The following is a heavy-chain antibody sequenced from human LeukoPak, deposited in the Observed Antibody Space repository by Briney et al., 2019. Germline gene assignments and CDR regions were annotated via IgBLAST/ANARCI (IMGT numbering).Heavy chain of an antibody. CDR2: IYYSGST. CDR3: ARHCSSTSCYSAFDI. CDR1: GGSISSYY. Sequence: RPSETLSLTCTVSGGSISSYYWSWIRQPPGKGLEWIGYIYYSGSTNYNPSPKSRVTISVDTSKNQFSLKLSSVTAADTAVYYCARHCSSTSCYSAFDIWGQGTMVTVSS. J-gene: IGHJ3*02. V-gene: IGHV4-59*08. D-gene: IGHD2-2*01.